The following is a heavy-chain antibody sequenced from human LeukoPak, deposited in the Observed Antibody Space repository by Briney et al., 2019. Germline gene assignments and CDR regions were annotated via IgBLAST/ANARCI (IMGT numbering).Heavy chain of an antibody. J-gene: IGHJ4*02. CDR1: GYTLTELS. CDR3: ATPLTAGNYFDY. V-gene: IGHV1-24*01. Sequence: ASVKVSCKVSGYTLTELSMHWVRQAPGKGLEWMGGFDPEDGETIYAQKFQGRVTMTEDTSTDTAYMELSSLRSEDTDVYYCATPLTAGNYFDYWGQGTLVTVSS. CDR2: FDPEDGET.